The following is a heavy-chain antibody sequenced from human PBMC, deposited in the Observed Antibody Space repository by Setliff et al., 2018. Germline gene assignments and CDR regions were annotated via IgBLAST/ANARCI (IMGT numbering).Heavy chain of an antibody. CDR3: IRDTSGRDAFDI. CDR2: ISGYGSRT. V-gene: IGHV3-23*01. D-gene: IGHD6-19*01. CDR1: GFTFSYYA. J-gene: IGHJ3*02. Sequence: PGGSLRLSCAASGFTFSYYAMHWVRQAPGKGLEWVSGISGYGSRTYYADSVKGRSTISRDNSQNTMYLQMNSLRAEDTAVYYCIRDTSGRDAFDIWGQGTMVTVSS.